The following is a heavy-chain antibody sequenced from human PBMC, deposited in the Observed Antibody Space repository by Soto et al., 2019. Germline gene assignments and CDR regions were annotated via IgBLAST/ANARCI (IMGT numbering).Heavy chain of an antibody. Sequence: PSETLSLTCTVPGGSVSSGTYYWNWIRQPPGKGLEWIGLIYNSGSTNYNPSLKSRVTISVDTSKNQFSLKLSSVTAADTAVYYCARHRYSYGVYYFDYWGQGTRVTVSS. V-gene: IGHV4-61*01. J-gene: IGHJ4*02. CDR2: IYNSGST. CDR3: ARHRYSYGVYYFDY. D-gene: IGHD5-18*01. CDR1: GGSVSSGTYY.